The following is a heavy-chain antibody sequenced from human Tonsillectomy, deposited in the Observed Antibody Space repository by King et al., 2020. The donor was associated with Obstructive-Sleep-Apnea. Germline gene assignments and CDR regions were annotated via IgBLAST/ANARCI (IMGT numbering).Heavy chain of an antibody. CDR1: GFTFSDYY. CDR3: ARDREGSGYDFDY. D-gene: IGHD3-22*01. Sequence: VQLVESGGGLVKPGGSLRLSCAASGFTFSDYYMSWIRQAPGKGLGVVSYISSSSRYTNYADSVKGRFTISRDNAKNSLYLQMNSLRAEDTAVYYCARDREGSGYDFDYWGQGTLVTVSS. V-gene: IGHV3-11*06. CDR2: ISSSSRYT. J-gene: IGHJ4*02.